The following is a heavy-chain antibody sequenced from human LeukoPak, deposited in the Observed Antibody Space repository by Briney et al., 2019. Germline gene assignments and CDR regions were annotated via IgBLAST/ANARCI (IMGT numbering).Heavy chain of an antibody. D-gene: IGHD2-2*01. CDR3: ALGYCSSTSCYAGDY. CDR2: ILYDGSNQ. CDR1: GFTFSTHA. Sequence: GGSLRLSCAASGFTFSTHAMHWVRQAPGKGLEWVAVILYDGSNQYYADSVKGRFTISRDNSKNTLYLQMNSLRAEDTAVYYCALGYCSSTSCYAGDYWGQGTLVTVSS. V-gene: IGHV3-30-3*01. J-gene: IGHJ4*02.